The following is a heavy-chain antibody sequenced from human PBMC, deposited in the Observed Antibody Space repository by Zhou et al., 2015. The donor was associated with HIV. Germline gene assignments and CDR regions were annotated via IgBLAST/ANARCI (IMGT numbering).Heavy chain of an antibody. Sequence: QVRLVQSEGEAGKPGASVRVSCKTSGYDFGNFGVNWVRQAPGQGLEWLGWISVHNGKTEVAQKFQGRVTMTTDTSTATLSMDLTNLRADDTAVYYCARDRGGTTRPGWRYFDLWGRGTLIIVSS. CDR3: ARDRGGTTRPGWRYFDL. D-gene: IGHD1/OR15-1a*01. CDR1: GYDFGNFG. V-gene: IGHV1-18*01. J-gene: IGHJ2*01. CDR2: ISVHNGKT.